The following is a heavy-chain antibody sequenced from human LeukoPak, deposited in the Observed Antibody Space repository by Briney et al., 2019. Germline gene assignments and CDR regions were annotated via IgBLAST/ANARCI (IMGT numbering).Heavy chain of an antibody. J-gene: IGHJ4*02. Sequence: SETLSLTCTVSGGSISSYYWSWIRQPAGKGLEWIGYIYYSGSTNYNPSLKSRVTISVDTSKNQFSLKLRSVTAADTAVYYCASSRLYYFDYWGQGTLVTVSS. CDR1: GGSISSYY. CDR3: ASSRLYYFDY. V-gene: IGHV4-59*01. CDR2: IYYSGST. D-gene: IGHD3-22*01.